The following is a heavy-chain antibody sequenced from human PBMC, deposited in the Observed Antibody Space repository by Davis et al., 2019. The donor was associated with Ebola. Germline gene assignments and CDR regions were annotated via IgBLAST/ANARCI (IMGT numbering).Heavy chain of an antibody. J-gene: IGHJ4*02. CDR3: ARLAAAGRELVY. Sequence: KVSCKASGYTFTNYGIGWVRQMPGKGLEWMGIIYPGDSDTRYSPSFQGQVTISADKSISTAYLQWSSLKASDTAMYYCARLAAAGRELVYWGQGTLVTVSS. CDR1: GYTFTNYG. CDR2: IYPGDSDT. D-gene: IGHD6-13*01. V-gene: IGHV5-51*01.